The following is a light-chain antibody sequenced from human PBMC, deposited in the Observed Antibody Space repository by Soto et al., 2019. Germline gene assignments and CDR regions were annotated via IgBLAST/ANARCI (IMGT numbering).Light chain of an antibody. V-gene: IGKV3-11*01. J-gene: IGKJ2*01. CDR3: QQRSNWPYT. CDR2: DAS. CDR1: QSVSRY. Sequence: EVVLTQSPATLSFSPGERATLSCRASQSVSRYLAWYQQKAGRAPTLLIYDASNRATGIPARCSSSRSGTDFTLTISSLEPEDFAVYYCQQRSNWPYTFGQGTKLEIK.